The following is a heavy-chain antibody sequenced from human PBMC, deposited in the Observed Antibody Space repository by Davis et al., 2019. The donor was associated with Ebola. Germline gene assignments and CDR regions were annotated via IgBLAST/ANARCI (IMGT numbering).Heavy chain of an antibody. V-gene: IGHV4-59*12. J-gene: IGHJ5*02. CDR1: GGSISSYY. CDR2: IYYSGST. Sequence: PSETLSLTCTVSGGSISSYYWSWIRQPPGKGLEWIGYIYYSGSTNYNPSLKSRVTISVDTSKNQFSLKLSSVTAADTGVFYCARGGGSYGRLDPWGQGTLVTVSS. D-gene: IGHD1-26*01. CDR3: ARGGGSYGRLDP.